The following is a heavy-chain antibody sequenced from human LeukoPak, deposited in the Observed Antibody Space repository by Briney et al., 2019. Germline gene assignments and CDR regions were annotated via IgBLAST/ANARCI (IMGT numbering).Heavy chain of an antibody. Sequence: GGSLRLSCAASGFTFSSYAMSWVRQAPGKGLEWVSAISGSGGSTYYADSVKGRFTISRDNSKNTLYLQMNSLRAEDTAVYYCAKGSAEGRFQKYYFDYWGQGTLVTVSS. D-gene: IGHD3-3*01. CDR1: GFTFSSYA. CDR3: AKGSAEGRFQKYYFDY. V-gene: IGHV3-23*01. J-gene: IGHJ4*02. CDR2: ISGSGGST.